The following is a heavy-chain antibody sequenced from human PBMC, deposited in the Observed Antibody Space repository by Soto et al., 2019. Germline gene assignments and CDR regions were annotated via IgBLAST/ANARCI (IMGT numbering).Heavy chain of an antibody. CDR2: ISYDGSNK. J-gene: IGHJ4*02. Sequence: QVQLVESGGGVVQPGRSLRLSCAASGFTFSSYGMHWVRQAPGKGLEWVAVISYDGSNKYYADSVKGRFTISRDNSKNXLFXQMHSLRAEDTAVYYCAKEGRWATVRGVGAPDFDYWGQGTLVTVSS. V-gene: IGHV3-30*18. CDR1: GFTFSSYG. CDR3: AKEGRWATVRGVGAPDFDY. D-gene: IGHD3-10*01.